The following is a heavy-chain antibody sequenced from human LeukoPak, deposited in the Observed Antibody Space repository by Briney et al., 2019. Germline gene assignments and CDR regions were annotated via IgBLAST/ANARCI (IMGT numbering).Heavy chain of an antibody. CDR3: ARVYSDDYVWGSYRFVFSY. Sequence: GGSLRLSCVASGFTFSSYVMDWVRQAPGKGLEWVAFIRYDGSKKFYADSVKGRFTISRDNAKNSLYLQMNSLIAEDTAVYYCARVYSDDYVWGSYRFVFSYWGQGTLVTVSS. CDR1: GFTFSSYV. V-gene: IGHV3-30*02. CDR2: IRYDGSKK. J-gene: IGHJ4*02. D-gene: IGHD3-16*02.